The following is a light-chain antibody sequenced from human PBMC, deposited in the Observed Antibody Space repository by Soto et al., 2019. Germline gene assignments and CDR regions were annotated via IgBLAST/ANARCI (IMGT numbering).Light chain of an antibody. CDR1: QSICRW. J-gene: IGKJ1*01. Sequence: DIQMTQSPSNLSASVGDRVTITCRASQSICRWLAWYQQKPGKAPKFLIYDASSLEPGVPSRFSGSGSGSEFTLTISSLQPDDFATYYCQQYDSSSPTFGQGTKVEVK. CDR2: DAS. CDR3: QQYDSSSPT. V-gene: IGKV1-5*01.